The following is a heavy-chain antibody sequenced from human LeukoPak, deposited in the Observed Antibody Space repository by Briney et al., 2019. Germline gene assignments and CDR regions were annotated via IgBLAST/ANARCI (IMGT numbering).Heavy chain of an antibody. CDR1: GGTFSSYA. D-gene: IGHD4-23*01. V-gene: IGHV1-69*06. Sequence: GASVKVSCKASGGTFSSYAISWVRQAPGQGLEWMGGIIPIFGTANYAQKFQGRVTITADKSTSTAYMELSSLRSEDTAVYYCARGGGMADYYYYYYMDVWGKGTTVTISS. CDR3: ARGGGMADYYYYYYMDV. CDR2: IIPIFGTA. J-gene: IGHJ6*03.